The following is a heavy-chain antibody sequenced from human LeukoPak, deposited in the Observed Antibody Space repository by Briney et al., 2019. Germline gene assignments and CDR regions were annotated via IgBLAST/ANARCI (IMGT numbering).Heavy chain of an antibody. CDR2: INPDESHT. Sequence: GGSLRLSCAASGFSFSSSWMAWVRQAPGKGLQWVGNINPDESHTDYIDSVKGRFTMSRDNAENSLFLQVHSLRDEDTAVYYCARDRAYDAFDYWGRGTLVTVSS. D-gene: IGHD5-12*01. CDR3: ARDRAYDAFDY. CDR1: GFSFSSSW. V-gene: IGHV3-7*01. J-gene: IGHJ4*02.